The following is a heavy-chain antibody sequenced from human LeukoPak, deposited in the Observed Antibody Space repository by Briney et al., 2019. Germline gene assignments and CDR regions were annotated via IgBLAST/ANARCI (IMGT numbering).Heavy chain of an antibody. CDR1: GFPFDDYA. D-gene: IGHD2-15*01. J-gene: IGHJ6*03. V-gene: IGHV3-9*01. Sequence: GESLRLSCAASGFPFDDYAMHWVRQAPGKGLEWVSGISWSSGSIGYADSVKGRFTISRDNAKNSLYLQMNSLRAEDTAVYYCARDSPLSDCSGGSFYSVGYYMYVWGKGTTVTVSS. CDR3: ARDSPLSDCSGGSFYSVGYYMYV. CDR2: ISWSSGSI.